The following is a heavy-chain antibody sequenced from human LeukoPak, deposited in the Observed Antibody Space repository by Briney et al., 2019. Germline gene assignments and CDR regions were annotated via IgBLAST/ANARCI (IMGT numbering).Heavy chain of an antibody. V-gene: IGHV3-23*01. CDR1: GFTFSSYA. CDR2: ISGSGGST. CDR3: ARYSSSWYTPPGY. J-gene: IGHJ4*02. Sequence: GGSLRLSCAASGFTFSSYAMSWVRQAPGKGLEWVSAISGSGGSTYYADSVKGRFTISRDNSKNTLYLQMNSLRAEDTAVYYCARYSSSWYTPPGYWGQGTLVTVSS. D-gene: IGHD6-13*01.